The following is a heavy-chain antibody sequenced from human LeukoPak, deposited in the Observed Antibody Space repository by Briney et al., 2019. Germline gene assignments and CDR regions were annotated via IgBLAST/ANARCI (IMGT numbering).Heavy chain of an antibody. V-gene: IGHV4-4*09. D-gene: IGHD3-22*01. Sequence: SETLSLTCTVPGGSISSYYWSWIRQPPGKGLEWIGYIYTSGSTNYNPSLKSRVTISVDTSKNQFSLKLSSVTAADTAVYYCARRYYYDSSGYYYYAFDIWGQGTMVTVSS. J-gene: IGHJ3*02. CDR2: IYTSGST. CDR3: ARRYYYDSSGYYYYAFDI. CDR1: GGSISSYY.